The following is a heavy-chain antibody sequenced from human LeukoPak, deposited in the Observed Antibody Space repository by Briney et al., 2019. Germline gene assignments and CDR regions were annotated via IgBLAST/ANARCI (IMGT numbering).Heavy chain of an antibody. CDR3: ARVAYCGGDCYSFDY. Sequence: ASVKVSCKASGNTFAAYYIHWVRQAPGQGLEWLGRINPNSGGTDFAQNFRGRVTLTRDTSVSTAYMDLTRLRSDDTAVYYCARVAYCGGDCYSFDYWGQGTLVTVSS. CDR1: GNTFAAYY. D-gene: IGHD2-21*02. J-gene: IGHJ4*02. CDR2: INPNSGGT. V-gene: IGHV1-2*06.